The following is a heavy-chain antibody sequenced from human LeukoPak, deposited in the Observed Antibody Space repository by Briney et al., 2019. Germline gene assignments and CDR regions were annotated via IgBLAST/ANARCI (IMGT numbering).Heavy chain of an antibody. CDR2: ISSSSSTI. V-gene: IGHV3-48*04. Sequence: GGSLRLSCAASGFTFSSYSMNWVRQAPGKGLEWVSYISSSSSTIYYADSVKGRFAISRDNAKNSLYLQMNSLRAEDTAVYYCARDGSSSWYGGKRFDYWGQGTLVTVSS. J-gene: IGHJ4*02. CDR3: ARDGSSSWYGGKRFDY. D-gene: IGHD6-13*01. CDR1: GFTFSSYS.